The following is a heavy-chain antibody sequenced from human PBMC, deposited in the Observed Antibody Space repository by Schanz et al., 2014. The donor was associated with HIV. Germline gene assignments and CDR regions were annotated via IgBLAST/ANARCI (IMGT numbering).Heavy chain of an antibody. Sequence: EVYLVESGGALVQPGRSLRLSCAASGFTFEDYAMHWVRQAPGKGLEWVSGMSWNRRRIGYADSVKGRFTISRDNSKKTPYLQMNSLRAEDTAVYYCASTIYPYSSSSDYYYGMDVWGQGTTVSVSS. CDR1: GFTFEDYA. CDR3: ASTIYPYSSSSDYYYGMDV. V-gene: IGHV3-9*01. CDR2: MSWNRRRI. J-gene: IGHJ6*02. D-gene: IGHD6-6*01.